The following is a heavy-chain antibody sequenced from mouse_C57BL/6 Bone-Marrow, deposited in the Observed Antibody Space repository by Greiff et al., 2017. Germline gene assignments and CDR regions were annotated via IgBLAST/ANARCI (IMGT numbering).Heavy chain of an antibody. Sequence: EVQLQQSGPVLARPGASVKMSCKTSGYTFTSYWMHWVKQRPGQGLEWIGAIYPGNSDTSYNQKFKGKAKLTAVTSASTAYMELSRLTNEDSAVYYCTKRGDGSSPFAYWGQGTLVTVSA. CDR2: IYPGNSDT. CDR3: TKRGDGSSPFAY. V-gene: IGHV1-5*01. CDR1: GYTFTSYW. J-gene: IGHJ3*01. D-gene: IGHD1-1*01.